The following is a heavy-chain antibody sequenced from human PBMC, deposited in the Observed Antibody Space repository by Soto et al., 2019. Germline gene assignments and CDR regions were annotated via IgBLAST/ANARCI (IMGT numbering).Heavy chain of an antibody. CDR1: GFTFTSSA. J-gene: IGHJ6*02. CDR3: AAWPTTPVRADYYGMDV. D-gene: IGHD1-26*01. V-gene: IGHV1-58*01. Sequence: SVKVSCKASGFTFTSSAVQWVRQARGQRLEWIGWIVVGSGNTNYAQKFQERVTITRDMSTSTAYMELSSLRSEDTAVYYCAAWPTTPVRADYYGMDVWGQGTTVAVSS. CDR2: IVVGSGNT.